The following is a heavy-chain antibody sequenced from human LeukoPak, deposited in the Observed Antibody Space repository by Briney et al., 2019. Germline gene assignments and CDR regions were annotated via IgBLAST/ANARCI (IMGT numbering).Heavy chain of an antibody. J-gene: IGHJ6*03. CDR3: ARGGGDYGGNSYYYMDV. D-gene: IGHD4-23*01. CDR2: IIPIFGTA. CDR1: GGTFSSYA. Sequence: SVKVSCKASGGTFSSYAISWVRQAPGQGLEWMGGIIPIFGTANYAQKFRGRVTITTDESTSTAYMELSSLRSEDTAVYYCARGGGDYGGNSYYYMDVWGKGATVTVSS. V-gene: IGHV1-69*05.